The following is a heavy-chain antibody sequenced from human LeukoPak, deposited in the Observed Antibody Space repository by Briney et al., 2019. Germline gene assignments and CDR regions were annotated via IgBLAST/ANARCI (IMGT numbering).Heavy chain of an antibody. CDR2: ISAYNGNT. CDR3: ARGGGSFDY. CDR1: GXTFXSYG. J-gene: IGHJ4*02. V-gene: IGHV1-18*01. D-gene: IGHD1-26*01. Sequence: VXVSXXXXGXTFXSYGISWVRQAPXQGLEWMGWISAYNGNTNYAQKLQGRVTMTTDTSTSTAYMELRSLRSDDTAVYYCARGGGSFDYWGQGTLVTVSS.